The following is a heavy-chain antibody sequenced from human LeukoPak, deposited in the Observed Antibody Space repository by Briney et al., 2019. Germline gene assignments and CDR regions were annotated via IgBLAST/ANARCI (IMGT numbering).Heavy chain of an antibody. CDR1: GFIFSNYG. CDR3: ARDALWSRDY. CDR2: IHNDGSNK. J-gene: IGHJ4*02. Sequence: GGSLRLSCAASGFIFSNYGMHWVRQAPGKGLEWVAYIHNDGSNKHYADSVKGQLIISRDNSKNTLYLQMNSLRVEDTAVYYCARDALWSRDYWGQGTLVTISS. D-gene: IGHD2-21*01. V-gene: IGHV3-30*02.